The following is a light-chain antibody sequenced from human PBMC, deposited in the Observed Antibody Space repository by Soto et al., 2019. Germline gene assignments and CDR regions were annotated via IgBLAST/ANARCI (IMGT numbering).Light chain of an antibody. CDR2: RTS. CDR1: QSISSN. V-gene: IGKV3-15*01. CDR3: QQYNNWHRAT. J-gene: IGKJ4*01. Sequence: EIVMTQSPATLSVSPGERATLSCSAIQSISSNLAWYQQKPGQAPRLLMFRTSSRATGFPARFSGSGSGTEFNLTISSLQSEDFGVYYCQQYNNWHRATFGGGTKVDIK.